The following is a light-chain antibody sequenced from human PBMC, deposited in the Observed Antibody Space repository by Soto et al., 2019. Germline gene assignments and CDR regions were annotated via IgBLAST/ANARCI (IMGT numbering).Light chain of an antibody. CDR1: QSISTF. CDR2: AAS. V-gene: IGKV1-39*01. CDR3: QQSYTTPRT. Sequence: DIQMTQSPSSLSASVGDRVSVTCRASQSISTFLNWNQQRPGEAPKLLIYAASSLQSGVPSRFSGSGSGADFTLTIGSLQPEDFATYYCQQSYTTPRTFGQGTKVEVK. J-gene: IGKJ1*01.